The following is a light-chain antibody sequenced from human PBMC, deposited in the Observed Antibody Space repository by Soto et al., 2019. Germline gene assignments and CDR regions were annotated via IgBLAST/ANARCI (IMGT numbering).Light chain of an antibody. CDR2: DVS. J-gene: IGLJ2*01. CDR3: CSNAGSYSGI. V-gene: IGLV2-11*01. Sequence: QSALTQPRSVSGSPGQSVTISCTGTSSDVGAYNYVSWYQQHPGKVPKLLIFDVSSRQSGVPDRFSGSKSGNTASLTISGLQAEDEADYYCCSNAGSYSGIFGGGTKLTVL. CDR1: SSDVGAYNY.